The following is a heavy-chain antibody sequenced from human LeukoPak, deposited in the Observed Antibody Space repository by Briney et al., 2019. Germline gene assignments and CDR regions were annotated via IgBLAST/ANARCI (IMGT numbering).Heavy chain of an antibody. Sequence: GGSLRLSCVTCVFTFSNYDMFWVRQATGKGLGWVSLIGNVGETYYLGSVKGQYTIPREKAKNSLYLQMNSLRDGDTAVYYCAREPGSSWSFDYWGQGILVTVSS. J-gene: IGHJ4*02. CDR3: AREPGSSWSFDY. V-gene: IGHV3-13*03. CDR2: IGNVGET. D-gene: IGHD6-13*01. CDR1: VFTFSNYD.